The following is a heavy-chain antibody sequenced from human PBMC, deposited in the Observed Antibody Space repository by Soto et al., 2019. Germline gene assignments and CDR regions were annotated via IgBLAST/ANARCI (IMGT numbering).Heavy chain of an antibody. J-gene: IGHJ3*01. CDR3: VRDRGYPDSFDV. D-gene: IGHD1-1*01. CDR1: GFTFSPDW. V-gene: IGHV3-74*01. CDR2: INMDGTTT. Sequence: PGGSLRLSCVAAGFTFSPDWMSWVRQAPGKGLVWVSRINMDGTTTPYADSVKGRFTISRDNAKNTLYLQMHSLRAEDTALYFCVRDRGYPDSFDVWGRGTMVTVSS.